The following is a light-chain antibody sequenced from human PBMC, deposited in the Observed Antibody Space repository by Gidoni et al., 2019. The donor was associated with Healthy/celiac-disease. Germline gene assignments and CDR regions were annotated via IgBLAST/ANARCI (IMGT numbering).Light chain of an antibody. CDR2: KDS. CDR3: QSADSSGTYV. Sequence: SYELTQPPSVSESPGQTARITCPGEALPKQYAYWYQQKPGQAPVLVIYKDSERPSGIPERFSGASSGTTVTLTISGVQAEDEADYYCQSADSSGTYVFGTGTKVTVL. V-gene: IGLV3-25*03. J-gene: IGLJ1*01. CDR1: ALPKQY.